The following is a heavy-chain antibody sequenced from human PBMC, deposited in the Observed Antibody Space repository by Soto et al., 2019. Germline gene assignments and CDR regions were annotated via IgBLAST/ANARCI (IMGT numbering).Heavy chain of an antibody. J-gene: IGHJ4*02. Sequence: QVQLVQSGAEVKKPGASVKVSCKASGYTFTSYGISWVRQAPGQGLEWMGWLSPFNGNTNCAQKLQGRVTMTTDTSTSTAYMELRSLRSDDTAVFYCARDLNQWELRLGVYWGQGTLVTVSS. CDR2: LSPFNGNT. CDR1: GYTFTSYG. D-gene: IGHD1-26*01. CDR3: ARDLNQWELRLGVY. V-gene: IGHV1-18*04.